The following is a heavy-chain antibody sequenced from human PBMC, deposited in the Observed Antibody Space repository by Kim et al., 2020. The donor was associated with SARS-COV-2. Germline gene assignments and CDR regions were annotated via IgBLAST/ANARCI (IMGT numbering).Heavy chain of an antibody. J-gene: IGHJ4*02. Sequence: ASVKVSCKASGYTFTSYGISWVRQAPGQGLEWMGWISAYNGNTNYAQKLQGRVTMTTDTSTSTAYMELRSLRSDDTAVYYCVRVVTANTYYDFWSGTGVADYWGQGTLVTVSS. CDR2: ISAYNGNT. D-gene: IGHD3-3*01. CDR3: VRVVTANTYYDFWSGTGVADY. CDR1: GYTFTSYG. V-gene: IGHV1-18*01.